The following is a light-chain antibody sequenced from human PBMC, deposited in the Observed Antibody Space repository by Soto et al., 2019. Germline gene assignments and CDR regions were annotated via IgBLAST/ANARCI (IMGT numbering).Light chain of an antibody. J-gene: IGLJ1*01. CDR3: AAWDDSLSGYYV. V-gene: IGLV1-47*01. CDR2: RSN. CDR1: SSNIGSNY. Sequence: QPVLTQPPSASGTPGQRVTISCSGSSSNIGSNYVYWFQQLPGTAPKLLIYRSNQRPSGVPDRFSGSKSDTSASLAISGLRSEDEADYYCAAWDDSLSGYYVFGTGTQLTV.